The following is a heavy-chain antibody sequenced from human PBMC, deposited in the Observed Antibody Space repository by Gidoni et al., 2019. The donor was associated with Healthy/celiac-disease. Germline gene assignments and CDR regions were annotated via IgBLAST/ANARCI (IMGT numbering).Heavy chain of an antibody. CDR1: GYSFTSYW. V-gene: IGHV5-51*01. CDR3: ARQGRGYSGYDSYYFDY. D-gene: IGHD5-12*01. Sequence: EVQLVQSGAEVKKPGESLTISCKGSGYSFTSYWIGWVRQQPGKGLEWMGFICPGDSDSRYSPSFQGQVTISADKSISTAYLQWSSLKASDTAMYYCARQGRGYSGYDSYYFDYWGQGTLVTVSS. J-gene: IGHJ4*02. CDR2: ICPGDSDS.